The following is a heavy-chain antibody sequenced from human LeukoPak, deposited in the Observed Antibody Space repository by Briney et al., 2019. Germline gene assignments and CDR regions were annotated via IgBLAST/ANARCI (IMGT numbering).Heavy chain of an antibody. CDR1: NYTFSTYG. J-gene: IGHJ1*01. CDR2: ISAYSGNS. CDR3: ARDSSSYSGSEYFQH. V-gene: IGHV1-18*01. D-gene: IGHD3-22*01. Sequence: ASVKVSCKGSNYTFSTYGISWVRQAPGQGLEWVGWISAYSGNSEYAQKFQGRVSMTADTSTATAYMELRSLSSDDTAVYYCARDSSSYSGSEYFQHWGQGTLATVSS.